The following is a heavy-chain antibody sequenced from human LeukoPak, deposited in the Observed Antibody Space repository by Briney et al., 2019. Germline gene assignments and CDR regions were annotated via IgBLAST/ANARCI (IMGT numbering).Heavy chain of an antibody. J-gene: IGHJ6*02. D-gene: IGHD2-2*01. V-gene: IGHV3-48*03. CDR3: ARDRPRQLYYYYGMDV. CDR1: GFTFSSYD. Sequence: GGSLRLSCAVSGFTFSSYDMNWVRQAPGKGLEWVSYISSGADTIYYADSVKGRFTISRDNAKNSLYLQMNSLRAEDTALYYCARDRPRQLYYYYGMDVWGQGTTVTVSS. CDR2: ISSGADTI.